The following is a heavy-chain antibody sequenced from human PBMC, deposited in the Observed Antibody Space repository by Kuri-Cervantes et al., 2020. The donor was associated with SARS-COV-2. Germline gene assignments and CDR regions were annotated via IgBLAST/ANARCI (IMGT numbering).Heavy chain of an antibody. D-gene: IGHD2-2*01. CDR2: IYYSGST. J-gene: IGHJ4*02. V-gene: IGHV4-30-4*01. Sequence: SCTVSGGSISSGDYYWSWIRQPPGKGLEWIGYIYYSGSTYYNPSLKSRVTISVDTSKNQFSLKLSSVTAADTAVYYCARLQDIVVVVDYWGQGTLVTVSS. CDR3: ARLQDIVVVVDY. CDR1: GGSISSGDYY.